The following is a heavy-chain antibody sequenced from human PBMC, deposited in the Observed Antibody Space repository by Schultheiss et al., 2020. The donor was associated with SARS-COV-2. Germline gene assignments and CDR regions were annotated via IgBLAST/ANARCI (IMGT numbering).Heavy chain of an antibody. CDR3: ARVGNIVLVVYATRGNAFDI. Sequence: ASVKVSCKASGYTFTSYGISWVRQAPGQGLEWMGWISAYNGNTNYAQKLQGRVTMTTDTSTSTAYMELRSVRSDDTAVYYCARVGNIVLVVYATRGNAFDIWGQGTMVTVSS. V-gene: IGHV1-18*04. J-gene: IGHJ3*02. CDR1: GYTFTSYG. D-gene: IGHD2-8*02. CDR2: ISAYNGNT.